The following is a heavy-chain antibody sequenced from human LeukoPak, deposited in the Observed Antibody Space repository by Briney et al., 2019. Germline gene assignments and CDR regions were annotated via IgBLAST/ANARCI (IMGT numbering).Heavy chain of an antibody. CDR2: INTYNGNT. CDR1: GYTFTSYY. V-gene: IGHV1/OR15-2*02. Sequence: ASVNVSCKASGYTFTSYYMHWVRQAPGQGLEWMGWINTYNGNTNYAQNFQGRVTMTIDTSTSTAYMELRSLRSDGTAVYYCARGGSYGMDVWGQGTTVTVSS. J-gene: IGHJ6*02. D-gene: IGHD1-26*01. CDR3: ARGGSYGMDV.